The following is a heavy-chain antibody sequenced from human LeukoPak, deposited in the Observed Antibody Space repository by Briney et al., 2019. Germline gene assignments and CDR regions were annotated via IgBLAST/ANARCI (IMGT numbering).Heavy chain of an antibody. J-gene: IGHJ4*02. Sequence: PGGSLRLSCAASGFTFNYFWMHWVRHVTGKGLVWVSGINNDGTATYYADSVKGRFTISRDNAKNTVYLQMNGLRAEDTTVYYCATVSEYWGQGTLVTVSS. CDR2: INNDGTAT. CDR1: GFTFNYFW. CDR3: ATVSEY. V-gene: IGHV3-74*01.